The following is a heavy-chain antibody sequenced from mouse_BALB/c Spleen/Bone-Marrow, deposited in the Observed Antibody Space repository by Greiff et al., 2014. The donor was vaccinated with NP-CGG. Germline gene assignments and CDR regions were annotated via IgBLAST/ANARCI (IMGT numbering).Heavy chain of an antibody. V-gene: IGHV1S130*01. J-gene: IGHJ1*01. CDR3: ARSYRFWYFDV. CDR2: IHPNSGNT. D-gene: IGHD2-14*01. CDR1: GFTSTSSW. Sequence: VQLQQPGSVLVRPGTSVNLSCKASGFTSTSSWMHWAKQRPGQGLEWIGDIHPNSGNTYYNEKFKGKATLTVDSSSSTAYVDLSSLTSEDSAVYFCARSYRFWYFDVWGAGTTVTVSS.